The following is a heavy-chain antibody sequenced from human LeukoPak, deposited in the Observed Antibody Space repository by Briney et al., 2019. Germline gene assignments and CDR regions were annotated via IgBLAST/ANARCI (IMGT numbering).Heavy chain of an antibody. CDR3: ARVGYYDSSGYWN. J-gene: IGHJ4*02. D-gene: IGHD3-22*01. V-gene: IGHV1-2*02. Sequence: VASVKVSCKASGYTFTGDYMHWMRQAPGQGLEWMGWINPNSGGTNYAQKFQGRVTMTRDTSISTAYMELSRLRSDGTAVYYCARVGYYDSSGYWNWGQGTLVTVSS. CDR1: GYTFTGDY. CDR2: INPNSGGT.